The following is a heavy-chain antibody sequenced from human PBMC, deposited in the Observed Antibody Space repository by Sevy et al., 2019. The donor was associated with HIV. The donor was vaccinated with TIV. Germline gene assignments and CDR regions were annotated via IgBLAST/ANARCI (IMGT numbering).Heavy chain of an antibody. CDR3: GRVVGDYYDSSGPLDY. Sequence: GGSLRLSCAASGFTFSSYAMHWVRQAPGKGLEWVAVISYDGSNKYYAESVKGRFTISRDNSKNTLYLQMNSLRAEDTAVYYCGRVVGDYYDSSGPLDYWGQGTLVTVSS. J-gene: IGHJ4*02. V-gene: IGHV3-30-3*01. CDR2: ISYDGSNK. CDR1: GFTFSSYA. D-gene: IGHD3-22*01.